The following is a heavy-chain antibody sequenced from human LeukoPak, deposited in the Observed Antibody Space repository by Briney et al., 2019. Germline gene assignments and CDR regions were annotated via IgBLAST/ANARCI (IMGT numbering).Heavy chain of an antibody. CDR1: GYTFTSYG. Sequence: ASVKVSCKASGYTFTSYGISWVRQAPGQGLEWMGWISAYNGNTNYAQKLQGRVTMTTDTSTSTAYMELRSLRSDDTAVYYCARVYSSGWYGYYYYYMDVWGKGTTVTVSS. D-gene: IGHD6-19*01. CDR3: ARVYSSGWYGYYYYYMDV. CDR2: ISAYNGNT. V-gene: IGHV1-18*01. J-gene: IGHJ6*03.